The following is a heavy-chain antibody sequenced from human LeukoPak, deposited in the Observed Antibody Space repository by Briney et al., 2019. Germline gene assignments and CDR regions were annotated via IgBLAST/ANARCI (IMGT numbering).Heavy chain of an antibody. V-gene: IGHV1-24*01. J-gene: IGHJ4*02. CDR3: AIRTRTNHGGFDY. D-gene: IGHD1-14*01. CDR2: FVPEDGET. Sequence: VCFVPEDGETIYAQKFQGRVTMTEDTSKETAYMEVRRLRSEDTAVYYCAIRTRTNHGGFDYWGQGTLVTVSS.